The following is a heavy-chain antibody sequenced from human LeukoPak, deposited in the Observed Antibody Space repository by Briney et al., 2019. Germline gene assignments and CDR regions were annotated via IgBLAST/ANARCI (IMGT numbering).Heavy chain of an antibody. D-gene: IGHD2-15*01. J-gene: IGHJ6*02. CDR2: ISYDGSNK. Sequence: TGGSPRLSCAASGFTFSSYAMHWVRQAPGRGLEWVAVISYDGSNKYYADSVKGRFTISRDNSKNTLYLQMNSLRAEDTAVYYCARDRYCSGGSCYTGYYYYGMDVWGQGTTVTVSS. V-gene: IGHV3-30*04. CDR3: ARDRYCSGGSCYTGYYYYGMDV. CDR1: GFTFSSYA.